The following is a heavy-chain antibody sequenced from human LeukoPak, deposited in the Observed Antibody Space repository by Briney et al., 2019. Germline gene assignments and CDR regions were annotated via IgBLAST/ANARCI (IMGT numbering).Heavy chain of an antibody. CDR1: GLTVNSNY. CDR2: ISSSGTYK. Sequence: GGSLRLSCVASGLTVNSNYMSWVRQAPGKGLEWVSSISSSGTYKYYADSVKGRFTISRDNAKNSLYLQMNSLRAEDTAVYYCAKGKDSVAGATNDYWGQGTLVTVSS. V-gene: IGHV3-21*01. J-gene: IGHJ4*02. D-gene: IGHD6-19*01. CDR3: AKGKDSVAGATNDY.